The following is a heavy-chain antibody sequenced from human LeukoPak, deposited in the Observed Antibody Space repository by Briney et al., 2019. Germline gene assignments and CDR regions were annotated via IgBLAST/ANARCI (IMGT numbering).Heavy chain of an antibody. V-gene: IGHV3-23*01. D-gene: IGHD2-2*01. CDR1: GFTFCSNA. J-gene: IGHJ4*02. CDR3: AKDSAYCSSTSCYFDY. Sequence: GGSLRLSCAASGFTFCSNAMSGVPQSPGRGWEGVSACSGSGGSTYYADSVRGRFTIPGHISKNTLYLQMNSLRAEDTAVYYCAKDSAYCSSTSCYFDYWGQGTMVTVSS. CDR2: CSGSGGST.